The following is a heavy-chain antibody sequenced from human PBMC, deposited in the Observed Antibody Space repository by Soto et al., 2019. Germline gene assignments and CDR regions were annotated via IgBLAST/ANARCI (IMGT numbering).Heavy chain of an antibody. V-gene: IGHV5-51*01. CDR3: ARLLNGYSSSSGYFQH. J-gene: IGHJ1*01. CDR2: IYPGDSDT. Sequence: GESLKISCKGSGYSFTSYWIGWGRQMPGKGLEGMGIIYPGDSDTSYSPSFQGQVTISADKSISTAYLQWSSLKASDTAMYYCARLLNGYSSSSGYFQHWGQGTLVTVSS. D-gene: IGHD6-6*01. CDR1: GYSFTSYW.